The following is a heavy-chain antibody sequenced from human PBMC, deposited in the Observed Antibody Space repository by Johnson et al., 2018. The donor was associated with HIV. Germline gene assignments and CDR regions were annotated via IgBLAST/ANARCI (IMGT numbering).Heavy chain of an antibody. J-gene: IGHJ3*02. Sequence: VQLVESGGGLVQPGRSLRLSCAASGFTFDDYAMHWARQAPGKGLEWVSGISWNSGSIGYMDSVKGRFTISRDNAKNSLYLQMNSLRAEDTALYYCEAVVSAFDIWGQGTMVTVSS. D-gene: IGHD2-15*01. CDR2: ISWNSGSI. CDR1: GFTFDDYA. V-gene: IGHV3-9*01. CDR3: EAVVSAFDI.